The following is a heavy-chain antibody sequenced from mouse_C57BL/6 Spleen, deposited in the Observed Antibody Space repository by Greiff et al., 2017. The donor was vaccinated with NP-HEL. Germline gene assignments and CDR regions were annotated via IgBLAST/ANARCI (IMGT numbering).Heavy chain of an antibody. J-gene: IGHJ4*01. D-gene: IGHD2-4*01. CDR1: GFSLTSYG. V-gene: IGHV2-2*01. CDR2: LWSGGST. CDR3: AGYDYDDAMDY. Sequence: VQLVESGPGLVQPSQSLSITCTVSGFSLTSYGVHWVRQSPGKGLEWLGVLWSGGSTDYNAAFISRLSISKDNSKSQVFFKMNSLQADDTAIYYCAGYDYDDAMDYWGQGTSVTVSS.